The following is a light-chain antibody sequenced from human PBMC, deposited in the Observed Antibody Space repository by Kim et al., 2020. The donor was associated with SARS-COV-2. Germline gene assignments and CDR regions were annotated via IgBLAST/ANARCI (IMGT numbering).Light chain of an antibody. CDR2: GTS. CDR3: QQDGSAPRT. CDR1: QSVSGSK. J-gene: IGKJ2*01. V-gene: IGKV3-20*01. Sequence: EIVLTQSPGTLSLSPGERATLSCRASQSVSGSKLVWYQQKPGQAPRLLIYGTSSRATGIPDRFSGSGSGTDFTLTISRLEPEDVAVYYCQQDGSAPRTFGEGTKLEI.